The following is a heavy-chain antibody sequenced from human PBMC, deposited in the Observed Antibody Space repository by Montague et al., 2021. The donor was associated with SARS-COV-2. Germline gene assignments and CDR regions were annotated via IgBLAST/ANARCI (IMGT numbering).Heavy chain of an antibody. V-gene: IGHV4-34*01. CDR3: AKEREVVRAAWTLGAFDL. CDR2: INHSGTA. D-gene: IGHD2-2*01. CDR1: GGSFSAYY. Sequence: SETLSLTCAVYGGSFSAYYWNWIRQSPRSGLEWIGEINHSGTANYNPSLKSRVSISVDTSKNQFTPKLTSVTAADTAVYYCAKEREVVRAAWTLGAFDLWGQGTMVTVSS. J-gene: IGHJ3*01.